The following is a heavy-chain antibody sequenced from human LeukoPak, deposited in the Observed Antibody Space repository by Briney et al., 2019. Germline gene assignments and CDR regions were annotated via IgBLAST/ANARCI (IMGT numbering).Heavy chain of an antibody. Sequence: GGSLRLSCAASGFTFSSYSMNWVRQAPGKGLEWVSSITSSSTIYYAESVKGRFTISRDNAKNSLYLQMNSLRDEGTAVYFCARAHTIFWEFDAFDIWGRGTMVTVSS. CDR3: ARAHTIFWEFDAFDI. J-gene: IGHJ3*02. V-gene: IGHV3-69-1*01. CDR2: ITSSSTI. CDR1: GFTFSSYS. D-gene: IGHD3-3*01.